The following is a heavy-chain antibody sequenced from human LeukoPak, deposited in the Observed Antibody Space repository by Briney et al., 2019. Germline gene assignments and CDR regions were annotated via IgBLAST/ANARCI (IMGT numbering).Heavy chain of an antibody. CDR3: ASRELLDY. Sequence: PGGSLRLSCAASGFTFSTYSMNWVRQAPGKGLEWVSYISSGSSTMYYADSVKGRFTISRDNAKNSLFLQMNSLRDEDTAVYYCASRELLDYWGQGTLVTVSS. V-gene: IGHV3-48*02. J-gene: IGHJ4*02. CDR1: GFTFSTYS. CDR2: ISSGSSTM. D-gene: IGHD1-7*01.